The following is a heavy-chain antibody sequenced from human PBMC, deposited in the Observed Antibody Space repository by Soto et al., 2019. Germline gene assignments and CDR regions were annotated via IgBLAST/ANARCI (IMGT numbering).Heavy chain of an antibody. CDR2: IYYSGST. V-gene: IGHV4-59*01. CDR3: ASSMVRGPEVPSGDYGMDV. CDR1: DGSISSYC. Sequence: SETLSLTCTVSDGSISSYCWSWILQPPGKVLEWIGYIYYSGSTNYNPSLKSRVTISVDTSKNQFSLKLSSVTAADTAVYYCASSMVRGPEVPSGDYGMDVWGQGTTVTVSS. J-gene: IGHJ6*02. D-gene: IGHD3-10*01.